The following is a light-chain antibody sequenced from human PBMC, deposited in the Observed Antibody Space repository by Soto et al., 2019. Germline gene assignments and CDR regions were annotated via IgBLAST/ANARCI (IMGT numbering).Light chain of an antibody. CDR1: SSDVGGYIY. Sequence: QSALTQPASVSGSPGQSITISCTGTSSDVGGYIYVSWYQHHPGKAPKLMISEVSNRPSGISYRFSGSKSGNTASLTISGLQAEDEADYYCASYTRTTTLVFGGGTKLTVL. CDR2: EVS. V-gene: IGLV2-14*01. J-gene: IGLJ2*01. CDR3: ASYTRTTTLV.